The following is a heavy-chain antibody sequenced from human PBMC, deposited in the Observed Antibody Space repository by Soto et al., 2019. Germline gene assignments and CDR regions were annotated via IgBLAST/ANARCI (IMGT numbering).Heavy chain of an antibody. CDR3: AKNQGFELVPLANVDWFES. CDR2: ISGSGFKK. J-gene: IGHJ5*01. CDR1: VFIFENFG. V-gene: IGHV3-23*01. Sequence: PGGYLRLACASYVFIFENFGMSCVRHSPGKGLEWISSISGSGFKKYYADSVKGRFTISRDNSKSTVYLELNNLSAEDTAVYHCAKNQGFELVPLANVDWFESWGQGSGVNLSS. D-gene: IGHD3-9*01.